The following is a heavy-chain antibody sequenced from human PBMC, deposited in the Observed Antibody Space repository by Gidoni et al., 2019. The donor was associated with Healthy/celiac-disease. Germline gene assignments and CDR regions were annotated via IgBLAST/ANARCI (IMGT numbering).Heavy chain of an antibody. D-gene: IGHD2-15*01. Sequence: EVQLVESGGGLVQPGVSLRLSCAASVFPFTCSCVRSVRQAPGKGLEWVANIKQDGSEKYYVDSVKGRFTISRDNAKNSLYLQMNSLRAEDTAVYYCARGLYCSGGSCYRYDYYGMDVWGQGTTVTVSS. CDR3: ARGLYCSGGSCYRYDYYGMDV. CDR1: VFPFTCSC. J-gene: IGHJ6*02. CDR2: IKQDGSEK. V-gene: IGHV3-7*01.